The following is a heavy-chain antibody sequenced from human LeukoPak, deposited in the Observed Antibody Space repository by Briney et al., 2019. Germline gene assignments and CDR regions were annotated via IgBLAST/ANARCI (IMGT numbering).Heavy chain of an antibody. D-gene: IGHD3-3*01. CDR2: ISSSSSHR. V-gene: IGHV3-48*01. J-gene: IGHJ4*02. CDR1: GFTFSSYS. Sequence: GGSLRLSCAASGFTFSSYSMNWVRQAPGKGLEWVSYISSSSSHRHYADSVKGRFTISRDNSKNTLYLQMNSLRAEDTAVYYCAREVYDFWRKGYYFDYWGQGTLVTVSS. CDR3: AREVYDFWRKGYYFDY.